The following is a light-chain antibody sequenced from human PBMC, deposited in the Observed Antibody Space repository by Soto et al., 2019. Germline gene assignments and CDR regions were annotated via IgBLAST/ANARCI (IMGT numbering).Light chain of an antibody. CDR1: QSISSY. V-gene: IGKV1-39*01. CDR2: AAS. Sequence: GNRGTITCRASQSISSYLNWYQQKPGKAPKLLIYAASSLQSGVPSRFSGSGSGTDFTLTISSLQAEDVAVYYCQQYYSAPLTFGGGTKVDIK. CDR3: QQYYSAPLT. J-gene: IGKJ4*01.